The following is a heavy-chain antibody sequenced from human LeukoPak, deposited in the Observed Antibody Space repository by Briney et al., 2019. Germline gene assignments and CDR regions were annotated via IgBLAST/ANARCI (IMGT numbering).Heavy chain of an antibody. V-gene: IGHV4-61*01. D-gene: IGHD6-13*01. CDR3: ARATGDIAAAAHFDY. J-gene: IGHJ4*02. Sequence: SETLSLTCTVSGGSVISGSYYWSWIRQPPGKGLEWIGYIYYSGSTNYNPSLKTRVTISVDTSKNQFSLKLSSVTAADTAMYYCARATGDIAAAAHFDYWGQGTLVTVSS. CDR2: IYYSGST. CDR1: GGSVISGSYY.